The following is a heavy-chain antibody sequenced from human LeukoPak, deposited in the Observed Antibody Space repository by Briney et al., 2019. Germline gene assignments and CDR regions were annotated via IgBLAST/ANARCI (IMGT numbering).Heavy chain of an antibody. Sequence: PSETLSLTCAVSGGSISSSNWWSWVRQPPGKGLEWIGEIYHSGSTNYNPSLKSRVTISVDKSKNQFSLKLSSVTAADTAVYYCARAIYWAAGTGYYFDYWGQGTLVTVSS. J-gene: IGHJ4*02. CDR3: ARAIYWAAGTGYYFDY. V-gene: IGHV4-4*02. CDR2: IYHSGST. D-gene: IGHD6-13*01. CDR1: GGSISSSNW.